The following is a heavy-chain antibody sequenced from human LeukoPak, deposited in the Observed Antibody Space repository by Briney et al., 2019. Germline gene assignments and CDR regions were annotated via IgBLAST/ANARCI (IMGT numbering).Heavy chain of an antibody. CDR2: IYYSGST. Sequence: KPSQTLSLTCTVSGGSISSGDYYWSWIPQPPGTGLEWIGYIYYSGSTYYNPSLKSGVTISVDTSKNQFSLKLSSVTAADTAVYYCARGESTVTTSYGAFDIWGQGTMVTVSS. J-gene: IGHJ3*02. D-gene: IGHD4-17*01. V-gene: IGHV4-30-4*01. CDR3: ARGESTVTTSYGAFDI. CDR1: GGSISSGDYY.